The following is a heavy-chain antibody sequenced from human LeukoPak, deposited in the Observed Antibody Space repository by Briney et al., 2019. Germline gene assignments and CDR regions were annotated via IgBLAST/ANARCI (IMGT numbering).Heavy chain of an antibody. CDR3: ARVSPFDY. V-gene: IGHV3-66*01. CDR2: TYSSGTT. J-gene: IGHJ4*02. Sequence: GGSLRLSRAASGFTVSTSYVSWVRQAPGKGLEWVSVTYSSGTTYYADSLKGRFTISRDSSKNTLYLQINNLRVDDTAVYYCARVSPFDYWGQGTLVTVSS. CDR1: GFTVSTSY.